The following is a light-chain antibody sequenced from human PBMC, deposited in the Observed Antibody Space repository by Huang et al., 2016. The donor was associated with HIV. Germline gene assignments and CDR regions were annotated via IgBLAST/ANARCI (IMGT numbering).Light chain of an antibody. CDR1: QSVTSN. V-gene: IGKV3-15*01. CDR3: QRYDNWPKFT. J-gene: IGKJ3*01. Sequence: EIVMTQSPATLSVSPGERATLSCRASQSVTSNLAWYQQKPGQAPRLLIYGASTRATCIPAMFSGSGSGTEFTLTISSRQSEDFAVYYCQRYDNWPKFTFGPGTKVDIK. CDR2: GAS.